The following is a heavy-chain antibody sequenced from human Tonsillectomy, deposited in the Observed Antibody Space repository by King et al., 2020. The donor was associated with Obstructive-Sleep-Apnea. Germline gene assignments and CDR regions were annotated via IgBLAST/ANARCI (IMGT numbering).Heavy chain of an antibody. Sequence: VQLVESGGGLVQPGGSLRLSCAASGFTVSSNYMSWVRQAPGKGLEWVSIIYSGGSTYYADSVKGRFTISRDNSKNTLYLQMNSLRAEDTAVYYCARGGVSGNFNLDYWGQGTLVTVSS. CDR2: IYSGGST. V-gene: IGHV3-66*01. D-gene: IGHD1-26*01. CDR1: GFTVSSNY. J-gene: IGHJ4*02. CDR3: ARGGVSGNFNLDY.